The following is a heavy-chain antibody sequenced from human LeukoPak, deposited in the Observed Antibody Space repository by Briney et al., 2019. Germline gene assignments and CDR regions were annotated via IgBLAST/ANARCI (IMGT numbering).Heavy chain of an antibody. CDR1: GFTFSSYG. V-gene: IGHV3-30*02. Sequence: GGSLRLSCAASGFTFSSYGMHWVRQAPGKGLEWVAFIRYDGSNKYYADSVKGRFTISRDNAKNSLYLQMNSLRAEDTAVYYWARDLEYFRSTSCNFAYWARETLVTVPS. CDR3: ARDLEYFRSTSCNFAY. CDR2: IRYDGSNK. D-gene: IGHD2-2*01. J-gene: IGHJ4*02.